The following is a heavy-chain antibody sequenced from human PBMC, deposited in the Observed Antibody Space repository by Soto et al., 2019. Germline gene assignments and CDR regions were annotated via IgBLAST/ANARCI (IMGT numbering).Heavy chain of an antibody. V-gene: IGHV1-69*18. CDR3: ARDGGFGEFKY. CDR2: IIPAFGTT. Sequence: QVQLVQSGAELKKPGSSVKVSCKASGDTFSGYPINWVRQAPGEGLEWMGRIIPAFGTTNDAQRFEGRVTFTADESTNTAYMELRGLVSEETAVYYCARDGGFGEFKYWGPGTLVTVSS. J-gene: IGHJ4*02. CDR1: GDTFSGYP. D-gene: IGHD3-10*01.